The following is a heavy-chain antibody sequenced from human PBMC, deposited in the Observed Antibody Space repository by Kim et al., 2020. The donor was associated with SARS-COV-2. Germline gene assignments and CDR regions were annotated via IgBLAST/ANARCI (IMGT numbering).Heavy chain of an antibody. Sequence: SETLSLTCAVYGGSFSGYYWSWIRQPPGKGLEWIGEINHSGSTNYNPSLKSRVTISVDTSKNQFSLKLSSVTAADTAVYYCARPLVDIVATGAFDIWGQG. V-gene: IGHV4-34*01. CDR3: ARPLVDIVATGAFDI. D-gene: IGHD5-12*01. J-gene: IGHJ3*02. CDR1: GGSFSGYY. CDR2: INHSGST.